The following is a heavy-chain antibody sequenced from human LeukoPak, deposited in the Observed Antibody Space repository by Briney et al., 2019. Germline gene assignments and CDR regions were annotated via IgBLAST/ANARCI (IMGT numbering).Heavy chain of an antibody. CDR2: IYYSGST. V-gene: IGHV4-31*03. Sequence: PSQTLSLTCTVSGGSLSSGGYYWSWLRQHPGTGLEWLGYIYYSGSTYYNPSLKSRVTISVDTSKNQFSLKLSSVTAADTAVYYCAREMATVYNWFDPWGQGTLVTVSS. J-gene: IGHJ5*02. D-gene: IGHD5-24*01. CDR3: AREMATVYNWFDP. CDR1: GGSLSSGGYY.